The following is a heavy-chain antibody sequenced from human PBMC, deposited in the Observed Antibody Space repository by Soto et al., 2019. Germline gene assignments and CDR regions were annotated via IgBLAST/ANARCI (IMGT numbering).Heavy chain of an antibody. CDR1: GYTFTSYG. V-gene: IGHV1-18*01. CDR3: ARDRGSYALDH. J-gene: IGHJ4*02. Sequence: QVQLVQSGAEVKKPGASVKVSCKASGYTFTSYGISWVRQAPGQGLEWMGWISANNGNTNYAQKLQGRGTMTTDTSKSTAYTELRSLRSDDTAVYYCARDRGSYALDHWGQGTLVTVSS. D-gene: IGHD1-26*01. CDR2: ISANNGNT.